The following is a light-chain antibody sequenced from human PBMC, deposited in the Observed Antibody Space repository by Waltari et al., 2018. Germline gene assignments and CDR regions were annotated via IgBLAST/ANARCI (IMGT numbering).Light chain of an antibody. Sequence: ENVLTQSPGTLSLSPGERATLSCRASQSVRKYLAWYQQKPGQAPRLLIYETSIRATGIPDRFSGSGFGTDFSLTISSLDPEDFAVYFCQKYDRLPATFGQGTRVEIK. J-gene: IGKJ1*01. V-gene: IGKV3-20*01. CDR3: QKYDRLPAT. CDR2: ETS. CDR1: QSVRKY.